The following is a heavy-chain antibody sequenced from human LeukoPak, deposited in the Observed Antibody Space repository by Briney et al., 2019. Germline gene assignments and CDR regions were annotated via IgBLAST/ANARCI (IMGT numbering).Heavy chain of an antibody. CDR1: GFTFSSYS. V-gene: IGHV3-30*04. D-gene: IGHD3-22*01. CDR2: ISYDGSNK. Sequence: GGSVRLSCPASGFTFSSYSMHWVRQAPGKGLEWLVVISYDGSNKDCADSVKGRFTISRDNSKNTLYLQMNSLRAEDTAVYYCARDLLDYYDSSGYYSAPGIWGQGTLVTVSS. CDR3: ARDLLDYYDSSGYYSAPGI. J-gene: IGHJ4*02.